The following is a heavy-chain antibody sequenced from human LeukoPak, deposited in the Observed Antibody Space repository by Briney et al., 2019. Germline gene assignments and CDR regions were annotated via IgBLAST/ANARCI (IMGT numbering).Heavy chain of an antibody. Sequence: ASVKVSCKASGYIFSTYGINWVRQAPGQGLEWMGWMNPNNGNTGYAQKFQGRVTMTRDTSISTAYMELRGLRSEDTAVYYCVRDGEGVAISVNYWFDPWGQGTLVTVSS. V-gene: IGHV1-8*02. J-gene: IGHJ5*02. CDR2: MNPNNGNT. CDR1: GYIFSTYG. D-gene: IGHD3-10*01. CDR3: VRDGEGVAISVNYWFDP.